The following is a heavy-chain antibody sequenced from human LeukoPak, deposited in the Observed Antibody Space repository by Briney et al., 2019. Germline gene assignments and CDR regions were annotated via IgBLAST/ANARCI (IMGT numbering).Heavy chain of an antibody. D-gene: IGHD7-27*01. CDR2: ISAYNGNT. J-gene: IGHJ2*01. Sequence: ASVKVSCKASGGTFSSYAISWVRQAPGQGLEWMGWISAYNGNTNYAQKLQGRVTMTTDTSTSTAYMELSRLRSDDTAVYYCARVLSWGSGYFDLWGRGTLVTVSS. CDR3: ARVLSWGSGYFDL. V-gene: IGHV1-18*01. CDR1: GGTFSSYA.